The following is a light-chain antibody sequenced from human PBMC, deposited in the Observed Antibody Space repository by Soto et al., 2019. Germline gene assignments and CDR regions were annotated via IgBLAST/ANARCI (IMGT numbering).Light chain of an antibody. CDR1: QSLLHRNGNSY. V-gene: IGKV2-28*01. CDR3: MQVLQRSFT. Sequence: DIVMTQSPLSLSVTPGEAASISCRCSQSLLHRNGNSYLDWYLQRPGQSPQLLVSLASNRASGVPDRVSGSGSGTDFTLHISRVEAEDVGVYYCMQVLQRSFTFGLGTKVDL. CDR2: LAS. J-gene: IGKJ3*01.